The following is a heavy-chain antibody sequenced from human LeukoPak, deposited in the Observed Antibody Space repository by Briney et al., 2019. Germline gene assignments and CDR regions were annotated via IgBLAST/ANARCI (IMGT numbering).Heavy chain of an antibody. Sequence: GGSLRLSCAASGFTFSNAWMSWVRQAPGKGLEWVGRIKSKTDGGTTDYAAPVKGRFTISRDDSKNTLYLQMNSLKTEDTAVYYCTTDPSQYSSSWYGFDPWGQGTLVTVSS. CDR2: IKSKTDGGTT. J-gene: IGHJ5*02. CDR1: GFTFSNAW. D-gene: IGHD6-13*01. V-gene: IGHV3-15*01. CDR3: TTDPSQYSSSWYGFDP.